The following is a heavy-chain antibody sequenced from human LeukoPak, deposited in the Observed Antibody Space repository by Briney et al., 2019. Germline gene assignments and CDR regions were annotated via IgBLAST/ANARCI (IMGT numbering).Heavy chain of an antibody. J-gene: IGHJ6*03. V-gene: IGHV4-4*09. D-gene: IGHD2-15*01. CDR2: IYTSGTA. Sequence: SETLPLTCTVSGCSISNYYWNWIRQPPGKGLEWVGYIYTSGTATYNPSLKSRVTISIDTSRNQLSLTLTSVTAADTAVYYCAGHPLGYCSGGSCWDYYYYYMNVWGKGTTVTVSS. CDR3: AGHPLGYCSGGSCWDYYYYYMNV. CDR1: GCSISNYY.